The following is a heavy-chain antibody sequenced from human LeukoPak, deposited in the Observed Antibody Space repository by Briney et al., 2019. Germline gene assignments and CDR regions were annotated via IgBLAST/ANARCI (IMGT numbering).Heavy chain of an antibody. CDR1: GYTFTSYY. CDR3: AREPLYSGYDQPFDY. D-gene: IGHD5-12*01. CDR2: INPTGGST. V-gene: IGHV1-46*01. Sequence: ASVKVSCKASGYTFTSYYMHWVRQAPGQGLEWMGLINPTGGSTGYAQKFQGRVTMTRNTSISTAYVELSSLRSEDTAVYYCAREPLYSGYDQPFDYWGQGTLVTVSS. J-gene: IGHJ4*02.